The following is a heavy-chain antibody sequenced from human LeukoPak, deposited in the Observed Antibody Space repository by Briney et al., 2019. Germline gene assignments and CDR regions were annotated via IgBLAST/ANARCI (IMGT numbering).Heavy chain of an antibody. CDR1: GGSFSTYY. CDR2: FYYSGST. Sequence: TTSETLSLTCTVTGGSFSTYYWSWIRQPPGKGLEWIGHFYYSGSTNYNPSLKSRVTISVDTSRNQFSLKLTSVTAADTAVYYCARGQGGNYYINYFDYWGQGALDTVSS. D-gene: IGHD1-26*01. CDR3: ARGQGGNYYINYFDY. V-gene: IGHV4-59*01. J-gene: IGHJ4*02.